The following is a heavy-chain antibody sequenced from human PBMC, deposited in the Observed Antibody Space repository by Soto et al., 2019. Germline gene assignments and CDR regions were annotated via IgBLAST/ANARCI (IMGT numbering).Heavy chain of an antibody. CDR2: ISYDGSNK. J-gene: IGHJ6*02. CDR3: AKDNHIVVVTAYGMDV. D-gene: IGHD2-21*02. V-gene: IGHV3-30*18. Sequence: PGGSLRLSCTASGFTLSSYGMHWVRQAPGKGLEWVAVISYDGSNKYYADSVKGRFTISRDNSKNTLYLQMNSLRAEDTAVYYCAKDNHIVVVTAYGMDVWGQGTTVTVSS. CDR1: GFTLSSYG.